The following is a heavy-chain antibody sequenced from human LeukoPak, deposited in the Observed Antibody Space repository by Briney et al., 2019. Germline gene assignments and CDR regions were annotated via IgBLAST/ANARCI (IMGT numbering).Heavy chain of an antibody. Sequence: SETLSLTCTVSGGSISSSSYYWGWLRQPPGKGLEWIGSMYYSGSTYYNPSLKSRVTISVDTSKNQFSLKLSSVTAADTAVYYCARHSFLIVVVPAAYNWFDPWGQGTLVTVSS. CDR3: ARHSFLIVVVPAAYNWFDP. D-gene: IGHD2-2*01. CDR2: MYYSGST. CDR1: GGSISSSSYY. V-gene: IGHV4-39*07. J-gene: IGHJ5*02.